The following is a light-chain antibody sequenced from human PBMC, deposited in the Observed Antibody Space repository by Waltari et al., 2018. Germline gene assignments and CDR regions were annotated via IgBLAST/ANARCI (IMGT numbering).Light chain of an antibody. V-gene: IGKV2-28*01. CDR1: QSLLHSNGYNY. J-gene: IGKJ2*01. CDR2: LGC. Sequence: DIVMTQSPLSLPVTPGEPASISCRSSQSLLHSNGYNYLDWYLQKPGQSPQLLIYLGCNRASGVPDRCSGSGSGTDFTLKISRVEAEDVGVYYCMQALQTPYTFGQGTKLEIK. CDR3: MQALQTPYT.